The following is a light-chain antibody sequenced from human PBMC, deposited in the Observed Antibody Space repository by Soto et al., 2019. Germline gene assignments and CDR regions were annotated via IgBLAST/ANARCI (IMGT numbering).Light chain of an antibody. V-gene: IGKV3-11*01. CDR3: QQRSNWPPEIT. Sequence: VLTRSPATLSLSPGERGTLSCRASQSVRSNLAWYQQKPGQSPRLLIYGASTRATGIPARFSGSGSGTDFTLTISSLEPEDFAVYYCQQRSNWPPEITFGQGTRLEIK. J-gene: IGKJ5*01. CDR2: GAS. CDR1: QSVRSN.